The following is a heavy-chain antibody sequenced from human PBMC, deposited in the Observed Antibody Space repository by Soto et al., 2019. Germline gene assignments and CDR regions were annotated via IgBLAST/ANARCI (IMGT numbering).Heavy chain of an antibody. V-gene: IGHV1-2*04. CDR1: GYTFTGYY. J-gene: IGHJ4*02. CDR2: INPNSGDT. D-gene: IGHD2-15*01. Sequence: GASVKVSCKASGYTFTGYYMHWVRQAPGQGLEWMGWINPNSGDTNYAQNFQGWVTMTRDTSISTAYMELSRLRSDDTAVYYCARNKDRDFDYWGQGTLVTVSS. CDR3: ARNKDRDFDY.